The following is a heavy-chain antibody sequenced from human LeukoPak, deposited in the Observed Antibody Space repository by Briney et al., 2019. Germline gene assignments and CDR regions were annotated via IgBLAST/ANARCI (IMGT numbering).Heavy chain of an antibody. V-gene: IGHV3-23*01. CDR2: ISGSGGST. Sequence: PGGSLRLSRAASGFTFSSYAMSWVRQAPGKGLEWVSAISGSGGSTYYADSVKGRFTISRDNSKNTLYLQMNSLRAEDTAVYYCAKSSYGYDYFDYWGQGTLVTVSS. CDR3: AKSSYGYDYFDY. J-gene: IGHJ4*02. D-gene: IGHD5-18*01. CDR1: GFTFSSYA.